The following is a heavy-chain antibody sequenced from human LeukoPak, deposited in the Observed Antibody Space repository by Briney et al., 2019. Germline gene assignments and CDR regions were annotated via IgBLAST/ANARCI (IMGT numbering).Heavy chain of an antibody. J-gene: IGHJ6*03. CDR2: IIPIFGTA. Sequence: SVKLSCKASGGTFSSYAISWVRQAPGQGLEWMGGIIPIFGTANYAQKFQGRVTITADESTSTAYMELSSLRSEDTAVYYCASTPPRCSSTSCYGDYYYYYYMDVWGKGTTVTVSS. CDR1: GGTFSSYA. CDR3: ASTPPRCSSTSCYGDYYYYYYMDV. V-gene: IGHV1-69*13. D-gene: IGHD2-2*01.